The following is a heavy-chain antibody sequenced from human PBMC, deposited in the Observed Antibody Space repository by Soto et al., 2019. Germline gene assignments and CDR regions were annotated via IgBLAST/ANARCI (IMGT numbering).Heavy chain of an antibody. CDR1: GGTFSSYA. CDR2: IIPIFGTA. V-gene: IGHV1-69*01. D-gene: IGHD2-15*01. J-gene: IGHJ6*02. CDR3: ASNSGYFSGGSCYLGGFYYYGMDV. Sequence: QVQLVQSGAEVKKPGSSVKVSCKASGGTFSSYAISWVRQAPGQGLEWMGGIIPIFGTANYAQKFQGRVTITADESTSTAYMELSSLRSEDTAVYYCASNSGYFSGGSCYLGGFYYYGMDVWGQGTTVTVSS.